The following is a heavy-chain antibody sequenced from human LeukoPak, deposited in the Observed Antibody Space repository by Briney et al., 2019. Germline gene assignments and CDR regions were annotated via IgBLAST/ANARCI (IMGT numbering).Heavy chain of an antibody. V-gene: IGHV3-74*01. CDR2: ISPDGSST. CDR3: ARGGISKRNSMAS. Sequence: QPGGSLRLSCTASGFIFSDYWMHWVRQAPGKGLVWVSRISPDGSSTNYADSVKGRFTISRNTAKNTLYLQLKSLRVEDTAVYYCARGGISKRNSMASWGRGTLVPVSS. CDR1: GFIFSDYW. J-gene: IGHJ4*02. D-gene: IGHD3-16*01.